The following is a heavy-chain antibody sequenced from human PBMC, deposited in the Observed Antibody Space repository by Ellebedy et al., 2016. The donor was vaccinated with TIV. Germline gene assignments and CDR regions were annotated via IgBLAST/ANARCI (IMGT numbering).Heavy chain of an antibody. CDR1: GFTFSSYA. CDR3: ARGNSGYDAVYLDY. Sequence: PGGSLRLSCAASGFTFSSYAMHWVRKAPGKGLEWVTVISYDGRNKYYKDSVKGRFTISRDNSKNTLYLQMNSLRAEDTAVYYCARGNSGYDAVYLDYWGQGTLVTGSS. J-gene: IGHJ4*02. V-gene: IGHV3-30*04. D-gene: IGHD5-12*01. CDR2: ISYDGRNK.